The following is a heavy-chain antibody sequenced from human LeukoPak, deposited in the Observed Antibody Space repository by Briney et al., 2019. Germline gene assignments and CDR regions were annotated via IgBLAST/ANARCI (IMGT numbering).Heavy chain of an antibody. Sequence: GGSLRLSCAASGFTFSSYAMTWVRQAPGKGLEWVSAISGSGGSAYYADSVKGRFTISRDNSKNTMYLQMNSLRAEDTAVYYCAKTVSGSYSYQGGDYWGQGTLVTVSS. V-gene: IGHV3-23*01. D-gene: IGHD3-10*01. CDR3: AKTVSGSYSYQGGDY. J-gene: IGHJ4*02. CDR2: ISGSGGSA. CDR1: GFTFSSYA.